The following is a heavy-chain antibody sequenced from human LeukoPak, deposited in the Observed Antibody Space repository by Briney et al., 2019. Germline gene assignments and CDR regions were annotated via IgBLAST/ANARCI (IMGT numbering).Heavy chain of an antibody. CDR1: GGSISSYY. Sequence: SETLSLTCTVSGGSISSYYWSWIRQPPGKGLEWIGYIYYSGSTNYNPSLKSRVTISVDTSKNQFSLKLSSVTAADTAVYYCVKYSSSWYGAYFDYWGQGTLVTASS. J-gene: IGHJ4*02. CDR3: VKYSSSWYGAYFDY. CDR2: IYYSGST. D-gene: IGHD6-13*01. V-gene: IGHV4-59*01.